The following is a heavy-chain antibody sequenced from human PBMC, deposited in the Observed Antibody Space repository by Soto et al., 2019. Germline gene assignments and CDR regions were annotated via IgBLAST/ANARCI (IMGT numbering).Heavy chain of an antibody. CDR3: AKSLENPGYSSGWFGFDI. CDR1: GYTFSRYA. CDR2: ISGSGGST. V-gene: IGHV3-23*01. J-gene: IGHJ3*02. Sequence: PGRSVRLSCAAWGYTFSRYAVSWVRQAPGKGLEGVSAISGSGGSTYYADSVKGRFTISRDNSKNTLYLQMNSLRAEDTAVYYCAKSLENPGYSSGWFGFDIWGQGTMVTVSS. D-gene: IGHD6-19*01.